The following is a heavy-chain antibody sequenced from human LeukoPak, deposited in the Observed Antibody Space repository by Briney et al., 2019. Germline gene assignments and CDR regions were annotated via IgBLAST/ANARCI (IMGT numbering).Heavy chain of an antibody. D-gene: IGHD6-19*01. Sequence: SETLSLTSAVSGGSMSDYYWSWIRQPPGKGLEWIGYIYYSGSTNYNPSLKSRVTISVDTSKNQFSLKLTSVTAADTAVYYCARGGRVAVAGLFDFWGQGISVTVSS. J-gene: IGHJ4*02. CDR1: GGSMSDYY. V-gene: IGHV4-59*01. CDR2: IYYSGST. CDR3: ARGGRVAVAGLFDF.